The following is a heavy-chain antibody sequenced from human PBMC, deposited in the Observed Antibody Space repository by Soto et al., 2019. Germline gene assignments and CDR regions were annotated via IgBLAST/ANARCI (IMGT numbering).Heavy chain of an antibody. Sequence: DTLSLPCIFSGFFFNIASYSLTGLLQPPGKGLEWIGEINHSGSTNYNPSLKSRVTISVDTSKNQFSLKLSSVTAADTAVYYCARDLAARLKGGLWGQGNLVNVSA. V-gene: IGHV4-34*01. J-gene: IGHJ4*02. CDR3: ARDLAARLKGGL. CDR1: GFFFNIASYS. CDR2: INHSGST. D-gene: IGHD6-6*01.